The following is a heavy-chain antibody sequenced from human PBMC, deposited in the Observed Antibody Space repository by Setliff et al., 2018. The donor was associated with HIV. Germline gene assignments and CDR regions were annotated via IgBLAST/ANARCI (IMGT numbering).Heavy chain of an antibody. CDR2: ISSNGGST. CDR1: GFTFSSYV. D-gene: IGHD3-3*02. Sequence: QPGGSLRLSCSASGFTFSSYVMHWVRQAPGKGLEYVSAISSNGGSTYYADSVKGRFTISRDNSKNTLYLQMNSLRAEDTAVYHCAREDPPADFHFWSGRLADWGQGSLVTVSS. V-gene: IGHV3-64*04. CDR3: AREDPPADFHFWSGRLAD. J-gene: IGHJ4*02.